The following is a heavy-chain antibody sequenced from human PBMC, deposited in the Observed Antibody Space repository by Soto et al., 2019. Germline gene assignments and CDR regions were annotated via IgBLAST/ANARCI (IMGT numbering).Heavy chain of an antibody. CDR2: IYHSGST. D-gene: IGHD6-13*01. CDR3: ARDRYSSSWYYYYYGMDV. CDR1: GGSISSSNW. Sequence: SETLSLTCAVSGGSISSSNWWSWVRQPPGKGLEWIGEIYHSGSTNYNPSLKSRVTISVDKSKNQFSLKLSSVTAADTAVYYCARDRYSSSWYYYYYGMDVWGQGTTVTVSS. J-gene: IGHJ6*02. V-gene: IGHV4-4*02.